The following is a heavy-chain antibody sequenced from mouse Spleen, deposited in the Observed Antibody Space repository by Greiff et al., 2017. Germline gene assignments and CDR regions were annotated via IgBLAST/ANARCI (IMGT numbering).Heavy chain of an antibody. CDR3: ARRGVVAYAMDY. CDR2: ISSGGSYT. J-gene: IGHJ4*01. D-gene: IGHD1-1*01. V-gene: IGHV5-9-3*01. Sequence: EVHLVESGGGLVKPGGSLKLSCAASGFTFSSYAMSWVRQTPEKRLEWVATISSGGSYTYYPDSVKGRFTISRDNAKNTLYLQMSSLRSEDTAMYYCARRGVVAYAMDYWGQGTSVTVSS. CDR1: GFTFSSYA.